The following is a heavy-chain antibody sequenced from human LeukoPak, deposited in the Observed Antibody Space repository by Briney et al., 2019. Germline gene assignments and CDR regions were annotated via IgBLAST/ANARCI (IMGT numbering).Heavy chain of an antibody. CDR3: TRGDDFGSNTRLHKFNCFDP. V-gene: IGHV3-30*02. J-gene: IGHJ5*02. CDR1: GFTFSTHA. D-gene: IGHD3-3*01. Sequence: PGGSLRLSCAASGFTFSTHAMHWVRQAPDKGLEWVAFIRYDGNNKNYADSAKGRFTISRDNSKNTLFLQMYSLRPDDTAVYYCTRGDDFGSNTRLHKFNCFDPWGQGTLVTVSS. CDR2: IRYDGNNK.